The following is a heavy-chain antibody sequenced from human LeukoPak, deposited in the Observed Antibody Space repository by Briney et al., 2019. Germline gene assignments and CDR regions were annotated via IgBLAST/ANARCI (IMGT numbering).Heavy chain of an antibody. D-gene: IGHD6-13*01. CDR3: AREYSSSWYGAGYYFDY. CDR1: GGSISSYY. Sequence: SETLSLTCTGSGGSISSYYWSWIRQPAGKGLERIGRIYTSGSTNYNPSLKSRVTMSVDTSKNQFSLKLSSVTAADTAVYYCAREYSSSWYGAGYYFDYWGQGTLVTVSS. J-gene: IGHJ4*02. V-gene: IGHV4-4*07. CDR2: IYTSGST.